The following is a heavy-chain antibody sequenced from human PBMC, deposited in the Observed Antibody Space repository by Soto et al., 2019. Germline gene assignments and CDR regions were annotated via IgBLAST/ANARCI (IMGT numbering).Heavy chain of an antibody. J-gene: IGHJ4*02. D-gene: IGHD3-10*01. V-gene: IGHV4-34*01. CDR2: INHSGTT. CDR1: GESLNAYY. CDR3: ANTPHYYRTGIFS. Sequence: SETLSLTCAVYGESLNAYYWSWIRQPPGKGLEWLGEINHSGTTNYNPSLKSRVTLSIDTSKHQLSLNLTSVTAADTAVYHCANTPHYYRTGIFSWGQGNLVTVSS.